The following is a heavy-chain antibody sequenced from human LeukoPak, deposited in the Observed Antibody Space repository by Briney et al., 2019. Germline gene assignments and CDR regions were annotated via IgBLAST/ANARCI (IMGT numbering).Heavy chain of an antibody. J-gene: IGHJ1*01. V-gene: IGHV1-18*01. Sequence: ASVKVSCKASGYTFTSYGISRVRQAPGQGLEWMGWISASNGNTNYAQKLQGRVTMTTDTSTSTAYMELRSLRSDDTAVYYCARDLEDIVVVPAAIVYFQHWGQGTLVTVSS. CDR3: ARDLEDIVVVPAAIVYFQH. D-gene: IGHD2-2*02. CDR2: ISASNGNT. CDR1: GYTFTSYG.